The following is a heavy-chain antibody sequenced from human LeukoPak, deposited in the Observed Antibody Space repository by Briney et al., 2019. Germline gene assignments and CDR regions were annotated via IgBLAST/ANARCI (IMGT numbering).Heavy chain of an antibody. J-gene: IGHJ4*02. D-gene: IGHD3-22*01. V-gene: IGHV1-2*02. CDR1: GYTFTGYY. Sequence: ASMKVSCKASGYTFTGYYMHWVRQAPGQGLEWMGWINPSSGGTNYAQKFQGRVTMTRDTSISTAYMELSRLRSDDTAVYYCARAHDSSGYYYVFYFDYWGQGTLVTVSS. CDR2: INPSSGGT. CDR3: ARAHDSSGYYYVFYFDY.